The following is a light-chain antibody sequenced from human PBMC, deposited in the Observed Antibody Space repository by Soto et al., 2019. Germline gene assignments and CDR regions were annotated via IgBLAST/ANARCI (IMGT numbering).Light chain of an antibody. Sequence: GDRVTITCRASQSISSWLAWYQQKPGKAPKLLIYVASSLESGVPSRFSGSGSGTEFTLTISSLQPDDFATYYCQQYNSYSLTFGGGTKVEIK. J-gene: IGKJ4*01. CDR2: VAS. CDR1: QSISSW. V-gene: IGKV1-5*01. CDR3: QQYNSYSLT.